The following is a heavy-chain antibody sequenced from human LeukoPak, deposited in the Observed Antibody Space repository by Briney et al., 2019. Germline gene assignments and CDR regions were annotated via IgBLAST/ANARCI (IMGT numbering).Heavy chain of an antibody. V-gene: IGHV3-53*01. CDR2: IYTGGST. CDR3: AKGSRGSCSRTYCYPFDY. D-gene: IGHD2-2*01. CDR1: GFIVSSNY. Sequence: QPGGSLRLSCAASGFIVSSNYMTWVRQAPGKGLEWVSVIYTGGSTYYADSVKGRFTISRDNSRNTLYLQMNSLRAEDTAVYYCAKGSRGSCSRTYCYPFDYWGQGTLVTVSS. J-gene: IGHJ4*02.